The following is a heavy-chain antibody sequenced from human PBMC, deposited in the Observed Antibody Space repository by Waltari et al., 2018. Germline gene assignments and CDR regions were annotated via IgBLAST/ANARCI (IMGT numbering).Heavy chain of an antibody. V-gene: IGHV3-23*01. J-gene: IGHJ5*02. CDR2: ISGSGGRT. CDR3: AKDLNYDFWSGYPNWFDP. CDR1: GFTFSSYA. D-gene: IGHD3-3*01. Sequence: EVQLLESGGGLVQPGGSLRLSCAASGFTFSSYAMSWVRQAPGKGLEWVSAISGSGGRTYYADSVKGRFTISRDNSKNTLYLQMNSLRAEDTAVYYCAKDLNYDFWSGYPNWFDPWGQGTLVTVSS.